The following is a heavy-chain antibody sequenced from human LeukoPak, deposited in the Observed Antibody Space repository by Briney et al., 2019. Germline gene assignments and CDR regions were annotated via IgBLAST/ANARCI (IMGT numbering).Heavy chain of an antibody. CDR2: ISSSGSTI. J-gene: IGHJ4*02. CDR1: GFTFSDYY. D-gene: IGHD3-10*01. Sequence: PGGSLRLSCAASGFTFSDYYMSWIRQAPGKGPEWVSDISSSGSTIYYADSVRGRFTISRDNAKNSLFLQMNNLRAEDSAFYYCGRGSGHYDGFDYWGQGTLVTVSS. V-gene: IGHV3-11*01. CDR3: GRGSGHYDGFDY.